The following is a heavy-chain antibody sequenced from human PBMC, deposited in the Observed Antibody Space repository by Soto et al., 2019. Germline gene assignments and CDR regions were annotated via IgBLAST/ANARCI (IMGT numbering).Heavy chain of an antibody. CDR3: ARGRALVETYGMDV. J-gene: IGHJ6*02. CDR1: GGTFSSYA. V-gene: IGHV1-69*12. Sequence: QVQLVQSGAEVKKPGSSVKVSCKASGGTFSSYAISWVRQAPGQGLEWMGGIIPIFGTANYAQKFQGRVTITADESTSTAYMELSSLRSDDTAVYYCARGRALVETYGMDVWGQGTTVTVSS. D-gene: IGHD1-26*01. CDR2: IIPIFGTA.